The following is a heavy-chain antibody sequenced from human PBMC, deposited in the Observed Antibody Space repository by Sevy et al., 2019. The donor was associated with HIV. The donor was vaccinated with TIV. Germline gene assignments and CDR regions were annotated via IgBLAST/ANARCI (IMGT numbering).Heavy chain of an antibody. CDR3: AKDRWDTTSPSRALDF. V-gene: IGHV3-48*02. CDR1: GFTLSNCN. J-gene: IGHJ4*02. D-gene: IGHD1-26*01. CDR2: IRSGDDTI. Sequence: GGSLRLSCAASGFTLSNCNMNWVRQAPGKGLEWISYIRSGDDTISYAQSVKGRITCSRDNAKNSLYLQMDSLTDEDTAVYYCAKDRWDTTSPSRALDFWGQGTLVTVSS.